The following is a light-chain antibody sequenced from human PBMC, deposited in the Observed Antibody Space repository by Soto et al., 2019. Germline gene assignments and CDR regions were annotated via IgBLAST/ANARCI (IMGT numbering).Light chain of an antibody. J-gene: IGLJ2*01. CDR1: SSNIGAGYD. CDR2: ANT. Sequence: QSVLTQPPSVSGAPGQRVTISCTGSSSNIGAGYDVHWYQLIPVVAPKLIIYANTNRASGVPDRFSGSKSGTSVSLAITGLQAEDEADYYCQSYDSSLSGPVVFGGGTKLTVL. CDR3: QSYDSSLSGPVV. V-gene: IGLV1-40*01.